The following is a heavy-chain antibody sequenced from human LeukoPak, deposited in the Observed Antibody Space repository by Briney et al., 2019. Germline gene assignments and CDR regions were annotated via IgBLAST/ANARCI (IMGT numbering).Heavy chain of an antibody. CDR1: GFFFTSSG. V-gene: IGHV3-30*02. J-gene: IGHJ4*02. Sequence: GGSLRLSCAATGFFFTSSGMNWVRQAPGKGLEWVTFIGSDGSKQYYADSVKGRFSISRDNSRNTVSLQMNSLKIEDTAVYYCTTDSRHVVDHWGQGTLVTVSS. CDR3: TTDSRHVVDH. CDR2: IGSDGSKQ.